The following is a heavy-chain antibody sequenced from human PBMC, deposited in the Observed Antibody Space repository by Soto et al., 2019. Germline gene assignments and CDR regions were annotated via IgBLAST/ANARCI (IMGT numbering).Heavy chain of an antibody. Sequence: SLRLSCAASGFTFDDYAMHWVRQAPGKGLEWVSGISWNSGSIGYADSVKGRFTISRDNAKNSLYLQMNSLRAEDTALYYCAKDIGDSSSWYYYYYGMDVWGQGTTVTVSS. CDR3: AKDIGDSSSWYYYYYGMDV. D-gene: IGHD6-13*01. J-gene: IGHJ6*02. CDR2: ISWNSGSI. CDR1: GFTFDDYA. V-gene: IGHV3-9*01.